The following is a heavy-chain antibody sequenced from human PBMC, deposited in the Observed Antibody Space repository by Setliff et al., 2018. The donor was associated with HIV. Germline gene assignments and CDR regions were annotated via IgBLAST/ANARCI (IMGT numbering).Heavy chain of an antibody. D-gene: IGHD3-10*01. Sequence: RLSCAASGFAFSTFGMHWVRQAPGKGLEWVAVIWYDGSNKYYADSVKGRFVISREKSKSTLYLQMNSLRAEDTAVYYCAKKTAAYTSGSWLHYWGQGTLVTVSS. CDR3: AKKTAAYTSGSWLHY. J-gene: IGHJ4*02. CDR1: GFAFSTFG. CDR2: IWYDGSNK. V-gene: IGHV3-33*03.